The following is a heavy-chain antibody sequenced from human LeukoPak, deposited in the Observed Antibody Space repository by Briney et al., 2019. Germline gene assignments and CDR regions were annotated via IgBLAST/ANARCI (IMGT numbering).Heavy chain of an antibody. CDR1: GFTFSSYD. D-gene: IGHD6-13*01. J-gene: IGHJ4*02. Sequence: GGSLRLSCAASGFTFSSYDMHWVRQATGKGLEWVSAISTAGDTYYPGSVKGRFTISRENAKNSLYLQMNSLRAGDTAVYYCARGQAGTYPDYWGQGTLVTVSS. CDR3: ARGQAGTYPDY. V-gene: IGHV3-13*01. CDR2: ISTAGDT.